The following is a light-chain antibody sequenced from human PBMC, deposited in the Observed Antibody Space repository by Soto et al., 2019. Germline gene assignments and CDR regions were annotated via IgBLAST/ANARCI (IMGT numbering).Light chain of an antibody. Sequence: EIVLTQSPATLSLSPGERATLSCRASQSVSTYLAWYQQKPGQAPRLLIYGASNRATGIPARFSGSGSATDFTLTISSLEPXDXAXXYCXXRXXWPPGAAXXGGTKVEIK. CDR3: XXRXXWPPGAA. CDR2: GAS. J-gene: IGKJ4*01. V-gene: IGKV3-11*01. CDR1: QSVSTY.